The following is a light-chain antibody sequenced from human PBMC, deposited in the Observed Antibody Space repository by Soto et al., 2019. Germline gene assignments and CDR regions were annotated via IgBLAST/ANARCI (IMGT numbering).Light chain of an antibody. Sequence: DLQMTQSPSTLSASVGDRVTITCRASQSISNLLAWYQQKPGKAPNLLIYKASTLESGVPSRFSGSGSGTEFTLTISSLQPDDFATYYCQQYYDYSTFGPGTKVDIK. V-gene: IGKV1-5*03. CDR3: QQYYDYST. CDR2: KAS. CDR1: QSISNL. J-gene: IGKJ3*01.